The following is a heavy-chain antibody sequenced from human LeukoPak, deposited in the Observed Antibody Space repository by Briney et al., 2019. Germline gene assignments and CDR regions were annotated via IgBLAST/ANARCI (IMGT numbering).Heavy chain of an antibody. CDR1: GFTVSSKY. CDR2: IYSGGST. Sequence: GGSLRLSCAASGFTVSSKYMGWVRQAPGKGLEWVSVIYSGGSTLYADSVKGRFTISRDNSKNTLYLQMNSLRGEDTAVYYCARRDSSSWSFDYWGQGTLVTVSS. V-gene: IGHV3-66*02. J-gene: IGHJ4*02. CDR3: ARRDSSSWSFDY. D-gene: IGHD6-13*01.